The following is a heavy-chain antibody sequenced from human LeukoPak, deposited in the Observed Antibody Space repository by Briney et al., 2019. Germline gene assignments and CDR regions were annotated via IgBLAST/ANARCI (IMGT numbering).Heavy chain of an antibody. V-gene: IGHV3-23*01. CDR2: ISGSGGST. J-gene: IGHJ5*02. D-gene: IGHD2-2*01. CDR1: GFTFSSYA. CDR3: AKEEGSRYCSSTSCYKYNWFDP. Sequence: PGGSLRLSCAASGFTFSSYAMSWVRQAPGKGLGWVSAISGSGGSTYYADSVKGRFTISRDNSKNTLYLQINSLRAEDTAVYYCAKEEGSRYCSSTSCYKYNWFDPWGQGTLVTVSS.